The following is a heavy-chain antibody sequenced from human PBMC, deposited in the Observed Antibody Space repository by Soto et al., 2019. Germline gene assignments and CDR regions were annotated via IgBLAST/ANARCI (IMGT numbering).Heavy chain of an antibody. CDR1: GYPFGGYA. CDR3: ARLSTSYGDYGWSLAY. V-gene: IGHV1-18*01. D-gene: IGHD4-17*01. CDR2: VSAHTGDS. Sequence: QVQLVQSGAEVKKPGASVKVSCKASGYPFGGYAIGWVRQAPGQGLEWMGWVSAHTGDSGYAQRFQGRVTLTTETSTSTAYMELRGLRSDDTAVYYCARLSTSYGDYGWSLAYWGQGTLVTVSS. J-gene: IGHJ4*02.